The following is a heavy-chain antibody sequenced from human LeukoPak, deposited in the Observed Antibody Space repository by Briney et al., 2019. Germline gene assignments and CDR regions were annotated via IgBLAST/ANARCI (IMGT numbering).Heavy chain of an antibody. V-gene: IGHV4-59*01. J-gene: IGHJ5*02. Sequence: SETLSLTCTVSGGSINDYYWTWIRQAPGKALEWIGYISNSGTTDYNPSLKSRVTMSVDTSNNEFSLRLTSVTAADTAMYYCATVVQGPVTSNCFDPWGQGTLVTVSS. CDR3: ATVVQGPVTSNCFDP. CDR2: ISNSGTT. CDR1: GGSINDYY. D-gene: IGHD4-17*01.